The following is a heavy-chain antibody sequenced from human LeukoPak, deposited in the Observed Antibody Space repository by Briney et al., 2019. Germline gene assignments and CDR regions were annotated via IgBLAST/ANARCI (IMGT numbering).Heavy chain of an antibody. Sequence: ASVKVSCKTSGYNFATYGISWVRQAPGQGLEWMGWINNYDGNTNSAQDLQDRLTVSTDTSTNTAYMELRSLRSDDTAVYYCATSRGGYSYGYGENWGQGTLVTVSS. D-gene: IGHD5-18*01. CDR1: GYNFATYG. CDR2: INNYDGNT. V-gene: IGHV1-18*01. CDR3: ATSRGGYSYGYGEN. J-gene: IGHJ4*02.